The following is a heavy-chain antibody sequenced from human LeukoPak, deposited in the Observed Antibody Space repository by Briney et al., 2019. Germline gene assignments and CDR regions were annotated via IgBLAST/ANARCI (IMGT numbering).Heavy chain of an antibody. CDR2: LYGDGTT. CDR3: ARGYDTSGYFH. Sequence: GGSLRLSCAAFGFTVSSNYMSWVRQAPGKGLEWVSVLYGDGTTYYADYAKGRFIISRDNSKNTLYLQMNSLRAEDTTVYYCARGYDTSGYFHWGQGTLVTVSS. J-gene: IGHJ4*02. D-gene: IGHD3-22*01. CDR1: GFTVSSNY. V-gene: IGHV3-53*01.